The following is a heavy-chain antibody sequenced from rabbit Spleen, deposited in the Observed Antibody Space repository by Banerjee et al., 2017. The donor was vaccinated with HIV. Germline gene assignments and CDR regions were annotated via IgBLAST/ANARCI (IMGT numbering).Heavy chain of an antibody. CDR2: INAVTGKA. J-gene: IGHJ4*01. D-gene: IGHD2-1*01. CDR3: ARDLTIVIGWNFNL. Sequence: QSLQESGGGLFQPGGSLTLTCKASGLDFNSDLYMCWVRQAPGKGLQWIACINAVTGKAVYATWAKGRFTFSKTSSTTVTLQMTSLTAADTATYFCARDLTIVIGWNFNLWGPGTLVTVS. V-gene: IGHV1S40*01. CDR1: GLDFNSDLY.